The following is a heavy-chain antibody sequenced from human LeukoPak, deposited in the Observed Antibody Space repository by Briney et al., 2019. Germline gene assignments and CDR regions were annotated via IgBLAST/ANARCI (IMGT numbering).Heavy chain of an antibody. CDR3: AREGPYDSDAFDI. V-gene: IGHV3-7*01. CDR2: IKQDGSEK. Sequence: GGSLRLSCAASGFTFSIYWMTWVRQAPGKGLGWVANIKQDGSEKYYVDSVKGRFTISRDNAKNSLYLQMNSLRAEDTAVYYCAREGPYDSDAFDIWGQGTMVTVSS. J-gene: IGHJ3*02. D-gene: IGHD3-22*01. CDR1: GFTFSIYW.